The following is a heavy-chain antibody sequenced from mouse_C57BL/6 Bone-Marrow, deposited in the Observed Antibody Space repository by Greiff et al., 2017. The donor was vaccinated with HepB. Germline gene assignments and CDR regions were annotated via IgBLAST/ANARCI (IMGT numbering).Heavy chain of an antibody. Sequence: EVQRVESGAELVRPGASVKLSCTASGFNIKDDYMHWVKQRPEQGLEWIGWIDPENGDTEYASKFQGKATITADTSSNTAYLQLSSLTSEDTAVYYCTTEGGYFYDYWGQGTTLTVSS. CDR1: GFNIKDDY. CDR3: TTEGGYFYDY. J-gene: IGHJ2*01. D-gene: IGHD2-3*01. CDR2: IDPENGDT. V-gene: IGHV14-4*01.